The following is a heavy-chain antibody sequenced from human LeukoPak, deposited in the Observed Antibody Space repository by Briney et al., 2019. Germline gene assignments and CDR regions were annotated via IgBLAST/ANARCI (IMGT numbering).Heavy chain of an antibody. Sequence: ASVKVSCKASGYTFTDYYVYWVRQAPGQGLEWMGWINPNSGDTNYAQKFQGRVTMTRDTSISTAYMELSRLRSDDTAVYYCARAAYIAVAGAGGYWGQGTLVTVSS. D-gene: IGHD6-19*01. J-gene: IGHJ4*02. V-gene: IGHV1-2*02. CDR3: ARAAYIAVAGAGGY. CDR1: GYTFTDYY. CDR2: INPNSGDT.